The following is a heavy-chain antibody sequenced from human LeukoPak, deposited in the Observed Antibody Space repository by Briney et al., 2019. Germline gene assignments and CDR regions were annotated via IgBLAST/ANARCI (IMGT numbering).Heavy chain of an antibody. D-gene: IGHD6-19*01. CDR1: GGTFSSLT. J-gene: IGHJ4*02. Sequence: GSSVKVSCKASGGTFSSLTINWVRQAPGQGLEWMGGIIPIFGTANYAQKFQGRVTITADKSTSTAYMELSSLRSEDTAVYYCARDSPGIGSGNDYWGQGTLVTVSS. CDR2: IIPIFGTA. V-gene: IGHV1-69*06. CDR3: ARDSPGIGSGNDY.